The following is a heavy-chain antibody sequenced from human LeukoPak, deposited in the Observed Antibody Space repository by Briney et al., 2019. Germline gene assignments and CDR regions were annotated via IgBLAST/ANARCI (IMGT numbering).Heavy chain of an antibody. V-gene: IGHV3-7*03. J-gene: IGHJ5*02. CDR1: ALIFSGHW. CDR2: IKEDGSER. Sequence: GGSLRLSCEGSALIFSGHWMNWVRQTPGKGLEWVASIKEDGSERQYVDSVKGRFSISRDNTKGSLFLQLNSLRAEDTAVYYCAKDRVVVVPAAIHDSGPWGQGTLVTVSS. CDR3: AKDRVVVVPAAIHDSGP. D-gene: IGHD2-2*01.